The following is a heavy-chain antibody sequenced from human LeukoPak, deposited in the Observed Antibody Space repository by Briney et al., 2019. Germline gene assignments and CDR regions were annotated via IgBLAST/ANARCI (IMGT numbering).Heavy chain of an antibody. J-gene: IGHJ3*02. CDR1: GFTFDNFA. CDR3: AKRRAVTDTGGFDI. Sequence: GGSLRLSCAPSGFTFDNFAMTWVRQAPGKGLEWVSEITGSGGSTYYADSVKGRFTISRDNSKSTLYLQMNGLRAEDTALYYCAKRRAVTDTGGFDIWGQGTLVTVSS. CDR2: ITGSGGST. D-gene: IGHD2-21*02. V-gene: IGHV3-23*01.